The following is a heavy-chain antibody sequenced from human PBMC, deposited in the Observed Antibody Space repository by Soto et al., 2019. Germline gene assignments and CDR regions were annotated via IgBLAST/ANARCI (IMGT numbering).Heavy chain of an antibody. CDR1: GGSISSGGYY. CDR3: STLPPRIEATVLPIPT. J-gene: IGHJ5*02. V-gene: IGHV4-31*09. D-gene: IGHD2-2*02. Sequence: PSETLSLTCTVSGGSISSGGYYWSWIRQHPGNGLEWIGYIYYSGSTNYNPSLRGRVTISVDKSNNQFSLTLKYVTAADMAVYYCSTLPPRIEATVLPIPTWGQGTLVTVYS. CDR2: IYYSGST.